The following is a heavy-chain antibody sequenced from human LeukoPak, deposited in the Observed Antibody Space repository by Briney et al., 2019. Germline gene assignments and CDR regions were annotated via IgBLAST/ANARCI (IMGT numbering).Heavy chain of an antibody. CDR3: ARVIVGDPNWFDP. J-gene: IGHJ5*02. Sequence: GGSLRLSCAASGFTFSSYAMSWIRQAPGKGLEWVSYISSSGSTIYYADSVKGRFTISRDNAKNSLYLQMNSLRAEDTAVYYCARVIVGDPNWFDPWGQGTLVTVSS. CDR2: ISSSGSTI. CDR1: GFTFSSYA. V-gene: IGHV3-11*01. D-gene: IGHD1-26*01.